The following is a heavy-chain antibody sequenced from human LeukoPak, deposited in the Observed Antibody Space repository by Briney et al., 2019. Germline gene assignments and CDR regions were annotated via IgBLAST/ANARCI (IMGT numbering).Heavy chain of an antibody. V-gene: IGHV1-18*04. Sequence: ASVNVSCKASGYTFTGYYMHWVRQPPGQGLEWMGWINAYNGNTNYAQKLQGRVTMTTDTSTSTAYMELRSLRFDDTAVYYCARRQGTTLSFAYWGEGTLVTVSS. D-gene: IGHD1-1*01. J-gene: IGHJ4*02. CDR3: ARRQGTTLSFAY. CDR1: GYTFTGYY. CDR2: INAYNGNT.